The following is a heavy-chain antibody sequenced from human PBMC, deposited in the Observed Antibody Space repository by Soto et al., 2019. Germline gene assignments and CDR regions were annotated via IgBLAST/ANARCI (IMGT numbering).Heavy chain of an antibody. J-gene: IGHJ6*02. Sequence: QVQLVQSGAEVKKPGSSVTVSCKTSGGTFSKYAINWVRQAPGQGLEWMGLLIPVFGSPIYAQKFQGRIRITADESPSTAFMDLSSLRSEDTSVYYCTRVLGYTFEPGKTRYYAMDVWGQGTTVSVSS. CDR3: TRVLGYTFEPGKTRYYAMDV. CDR1: GGTFSKYA. V-gene: IGHV1-69*01. CDR2: LIPVFGSP. D-gene: IGHD5-18*01.